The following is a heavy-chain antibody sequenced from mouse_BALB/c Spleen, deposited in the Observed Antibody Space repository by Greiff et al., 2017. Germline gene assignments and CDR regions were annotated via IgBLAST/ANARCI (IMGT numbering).Heavy chain of an antibody. J-gene: IGHJ4*01. CDR3: ARRANWDAMDY. Sequence: EVHLVESGGDLVKPGGSLKLSCAASGFTFSSYGMSWVRQTPDKRLEWVATISSGGSYTYYPDSVKGRFTISRDNAKNTLYLQMSSLKYEDTAMYYCARRANWDAMDYWGQGTSVTVSS. D-gene: IGHD4-1*01. V-gene: IGHV5-6*01. CDR2: ISSGGSYT. CDR1: GFTFSSYG.